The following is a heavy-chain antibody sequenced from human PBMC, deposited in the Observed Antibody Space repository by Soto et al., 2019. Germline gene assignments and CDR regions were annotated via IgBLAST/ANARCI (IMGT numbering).Heavy chain of an antibody. D-gene: IGHD1-1*01. Sequence: GSLRLSCAVSGVTLSSYEMIWVRQAPGKGLEWVSYISSSGSTVSYADSVKGRFTISRDNAKSSLYLQMNSLRAEDTAVYYCARDRDGSPSNNWTGGYWGQGTLVTV. V-gene: IGHV3-48*03. J-gene: IGHJ4*02. CDR2: ISSSGSTV. CDR1: GVTLSSYE. CDR3: ARDRDGSPSNNWTGGY.